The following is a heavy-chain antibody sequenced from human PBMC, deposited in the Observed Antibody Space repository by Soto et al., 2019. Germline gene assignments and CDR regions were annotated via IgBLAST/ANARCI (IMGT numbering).Heavy chain of an antibody. CDR3: TTDLIQGAYYFDE. J-gene: IGHJ4*02. V-gene: IGHV3-15*01. CDR1: GFTFSNAW. D-gene: IGHD5-18*01. Sequence: GGSLRLSCAASGFTFSNAWMSWVRQAPGKGLEWVGRIKSKTDGGTTDYAAPVKGRFTISRDDSKNTLYLQMNSLKTEDTAVYYCTTDLIQGAYYFDEWGQGTLVTVSS. CDR2: IKSKTDGGTT.